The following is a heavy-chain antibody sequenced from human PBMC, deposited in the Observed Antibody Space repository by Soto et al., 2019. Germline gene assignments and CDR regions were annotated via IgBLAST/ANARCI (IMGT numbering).Heavy chain of an antibody. CDR3: AKGIVVVPAAMREAFDI. Sequence: EVQLLESGGGLVQPGGSLRLSCAASGFTFSSNAMSWFRQAPGKGRGGVSAFSGSGGSTYYADSVKGRFTISRDNSKNTLYLQMNSLRAEDTAVYYCAKGIVVVPAAMREAFDIWGQGTMVTVSS. V-gene: IGHV3-23*01. D-gene: IGHD2-2*01. J-gene: IGHJ3*02. CDR1: GFTFSSNA. CDR2: FSGSGGST.